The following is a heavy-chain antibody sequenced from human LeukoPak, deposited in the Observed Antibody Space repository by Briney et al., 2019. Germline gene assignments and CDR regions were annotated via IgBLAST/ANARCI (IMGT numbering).Heavy chain of an antibody. J-gene: IGHJ4*02. D-gene: IGHD3-22*01. CDR1: GGPISSSSYY. CDR3: ARDRRYYDSSGYPYFDY. V-gene: IGHV4-39*07. Sequence: PSETLSLTCTVSGGPISSSSYYWGWIRQPPGKGLEWIGSIYYSGSTYYNPSLKSRVTISVDTSKNQFSLKLSSVTAADTAVYYCARDRRYYDSSGYPYFDYWGQGTLVTVSS. CDR2: IYYSGST.